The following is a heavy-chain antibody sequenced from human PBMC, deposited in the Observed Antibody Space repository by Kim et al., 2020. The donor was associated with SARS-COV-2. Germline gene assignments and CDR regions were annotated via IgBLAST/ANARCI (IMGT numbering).Heavy chain of an antibody. J-gene: IGHJ6*02. CDR1: GFSFITYG. V-gene: IGHV3-33*01. D-gene: IGHD6-6*01. CDR2: IWYDGNYK. CDR3: ARVLQARRSVADRNYYYGIDV. Sequence: GGSLRLSCAASGFSFITYGMHWVRRAPGKGLEWVAVIWYDGNYKYYAESVKGRFTISRDNSKNTLYLQMNSLRAEDTAIYYCARVLQARRSVADRNYYYGIDVWGQGTTVSVSS.